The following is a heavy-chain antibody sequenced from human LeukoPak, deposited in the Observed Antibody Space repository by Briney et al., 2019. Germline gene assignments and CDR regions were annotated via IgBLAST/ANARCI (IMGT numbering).Heavy chain of an antibody. Sequence: GGTLRLSCVASGFTFTSSAMSWVRHAPGKGLEWVSAISGSGGSTYYADSVKGRFTISRDNSKNTLYLQMNSLRAEDTAVYYCAKVRLYDTLTGWYFDYWGQGTLVTVS. CDR3: AKVRLYDTLTGWYFDY. J-gene: IGHJ4*02. CDR1: GFTFTSSA. CDR2: ISGSGGST. V-gene: IGHV3-23*01. D-gene: IGHD3-9*01.